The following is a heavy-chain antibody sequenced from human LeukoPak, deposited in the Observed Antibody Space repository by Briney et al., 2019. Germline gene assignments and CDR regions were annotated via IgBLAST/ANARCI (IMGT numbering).Heavy chain of an antibody. CDR1: GGSISSYF. Sequence: PSKTLSLTCTVSGGSISSYFWSRIRQPPGKGLEWIGYIYYSGSTNYNPSLKSRVTISVDTSKNQFSLRLSSVTAADTAVYYCARDLHDAFDIWGQGTVVTVSS. V-gene: IGHV4-59*01. CDR2: IYYSGST. J-gene: IGHJ3*02. CDR3: ARDLHDAFDI.